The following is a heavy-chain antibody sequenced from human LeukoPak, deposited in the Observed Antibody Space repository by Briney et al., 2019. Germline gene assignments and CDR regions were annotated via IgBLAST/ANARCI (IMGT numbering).Heavy chain of an antibody. Sequence: GGSLRLSCAASGFIFSPYAMSWVRQAPGKGLVWVSGTNTDGSSTMYADSVKGRFTIARDNAKNTLYLQMNSLRAEDTAVYYCYGANAEHWGQGTLVTVSS. V-gene: IGHV3-74*03. CDR1: GFIFSPYA. CDR3: YGANAEH. J-gene: IGHJ1*01. CDR2: TNTDGSST. D-gene: IGHD4-23*01.